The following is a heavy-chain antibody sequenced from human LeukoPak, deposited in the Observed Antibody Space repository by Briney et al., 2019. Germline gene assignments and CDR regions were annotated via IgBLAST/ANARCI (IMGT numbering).Heavy chain of an antibody. CDR3: ARPEAFDI. J-gene: IGHJ3*02. D-gene: IGHD1-14*01. Sequence: KSSETLSLTCAVYGGSFSGYYWSWIRQPPGKGLEWIGEINHSGSTNYNPSLKSRVTISVDTSKNQFSLKLSSVTAADTAVYYCARPEAFDIWGQGTMVTVSS. CDR2: INHSGST. CDR1: GGSFSGYY. V-gene: IGHV4-34*01.